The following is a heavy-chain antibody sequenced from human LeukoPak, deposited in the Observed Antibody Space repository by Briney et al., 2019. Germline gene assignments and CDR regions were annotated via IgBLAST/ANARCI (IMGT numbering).Heavy chain of an antibody. J-gene: IGHJ1*01. Sequence: GGSLRLSCAASGFTFSSYAMSWVRQAPGKGLEWVSAISGSGGSTYYADSVKGRFTISRDNSKNTLYLQMNSPRAEDTAVYYCAKSNYYDSSGYYEDAEYFQHWGQGTLVTVSS. CDR1: GFTFSSYA. CDR3: AKSNYYDSSGYYEDAEYFQH. D-gene: IGHD3-22*01. CDR2: ISGSGGST. V-gene: IGHV3-23*01.